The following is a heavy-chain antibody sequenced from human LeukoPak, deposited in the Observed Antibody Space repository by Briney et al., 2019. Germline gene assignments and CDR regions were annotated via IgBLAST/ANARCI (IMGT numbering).Heavy chain of an antibody. CDR3: ARSDRGYSYSPRDY. CDR1: GGTFSSYA. V-gene: IGHV1-69*13. CDR2: IIPIFGTA. Sequence: SVTVSCTASGGTFSSYAISWVRQAPGQGLEWMGGIIPIFGTANYAQKFQGRVTITADESTSTAYMELSSLRSEDTAAYYCARSDRGYSYSPRDYWGQGTLVTVSS. D-gene: IGHD5-18*01. J-gene: IGHJ4*02.